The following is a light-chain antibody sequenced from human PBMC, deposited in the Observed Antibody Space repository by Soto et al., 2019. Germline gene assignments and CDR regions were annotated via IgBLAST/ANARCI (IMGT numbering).Light chain of an antibody. V-gene: IGLV2-14*01. Sequence: SLTQPASVSGSPGQSITISCTGTSSDIGGYNFVSWYHQHPGKAPKLMIYEVSNRPSGVSDRFSGSKSGNTASLTISGLQAEDEADYYCSSFRSGTTLFGTGTKVTVL. CDR1: SSDIGGYNF. J-gene: IGLJ1*01. CDR3: SSFRSGTTL. CDR2: EVS.